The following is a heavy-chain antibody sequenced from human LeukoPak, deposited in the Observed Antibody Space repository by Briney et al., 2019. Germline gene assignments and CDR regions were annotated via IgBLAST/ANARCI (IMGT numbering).Heavy chain of an antibody. CDR1: GYTFTVKF. Sequence: ASVKVSCKTSGYTFTVKFLHWLRQAPRQGLEWMGGIEPKSGDAVYAQSFRGRVTVTRDTSVSTAYMELSGLRSDDTAVYYCALENFYDTSGFSKAFDHWGQGTLVTVSS. J-gene: IGHJ4*02. CDR2: IEPKSGDA. V-gene: IGHV1-2*02. CDR3: ALENFYDTSGFSKAFDH. D-gene: IGHD3-22*01.